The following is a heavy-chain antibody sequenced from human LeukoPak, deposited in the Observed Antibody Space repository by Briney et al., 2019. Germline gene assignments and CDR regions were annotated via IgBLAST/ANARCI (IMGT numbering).Heavy chain of an antibody. CDR1: GYTFTSYG. D-gene: IGHD4-17*01. V-gene: IGHV1-18*01. Sequence: ASVKVSCKASGYTFTSYGISWVRQAPGQGLEWMGWISGYNGNTNYAQKLQGRVTMTTDTSTSTAYMELRSLRSDDTAVYYCARDGHDYGDYVYLQHWGQGILVTVSS. J-gene: IGHJ1*01. CDR3: ARDGHDYGDYVYLQH. CDR2: ISGYNGNT.